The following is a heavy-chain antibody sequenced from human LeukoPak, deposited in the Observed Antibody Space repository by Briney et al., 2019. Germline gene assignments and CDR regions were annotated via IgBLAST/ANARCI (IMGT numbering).Heavy chain of an antibody. V-gene: IGHV4-59*01. CDR2: MDYTGTT. Sequence: SETLSLTCTVSGGSLSRDYWTWRRQSPGKGLEWIGYMDYTGTTKYHPALKSRISISVDTSKSQISLRLNSVAAADTAVYYCTTRLGNTDDNVEYWGQGTLVTVSS. J-gene: IGHJ4*02. CDR3: TTRLGNTDDNVEY. CDR1: GGSLSRDY. D-gene: IGHD3-9*01.